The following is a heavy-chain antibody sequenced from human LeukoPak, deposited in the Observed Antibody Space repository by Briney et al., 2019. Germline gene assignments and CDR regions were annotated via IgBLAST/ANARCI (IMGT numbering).Heavy chain of an antibody. V-gene: IGHV1-18*01. CDR2: ISAYNGNT. CDR1: GYTFTSYA. D-gene: IGHD6-13*01. CDR3: ASLDSGYSSSSGY. Sequence: GASVKVSCKASGYTFTSYAMNWVRQAPGQGLEWMGWISAYNGNTNYAQKLQGRVTMTTDTSTSTAYMELRSLRSDDTAVYYCASLDSGYSSSSGYWGQGTLVTVSS. J-gene: IGHJ4*02.